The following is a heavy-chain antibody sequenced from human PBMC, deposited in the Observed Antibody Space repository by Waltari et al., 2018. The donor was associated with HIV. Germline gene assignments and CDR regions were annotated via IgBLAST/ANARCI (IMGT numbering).Heavy chain of an antibody. CDR3: ARKYDSDAFDI. CDR1: DGSVSSGSHY. J-gene: IGHJ3*02. V-gene: IGHV4-61*01. CDR2: IYYSGRT. D-gene: IGHD3-16*01. Sequence: QVQLQESGPGLVKPSETLSLTCTVSDGSVSSGSHYWSWIRQPPGKGLEWIGYIYYSGRTNYTPALKSRVTISVDTSKNQFSLKLSSVTAADTAVYYWARKYDSDAFDIWGQGTMVTVSS.